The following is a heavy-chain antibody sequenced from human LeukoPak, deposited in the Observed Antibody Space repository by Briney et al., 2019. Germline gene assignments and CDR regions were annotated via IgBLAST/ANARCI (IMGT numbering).Heavy chain of an antibody. CDR1: GFTFSSYA. Sequence: GGSLRLSCAASGFTFSSYAMSWVRQAPGKGLEWVSAISGSGGSTYYAGSVKGRFTISRDNPKNTLYLQMNSLRAEDTAVYYCAKGKSSGWYAATDYWGQGTLVTVSS. V-gene: IGHV3-23*01. CDR2: ISGSGGST. D-gene: IGHD6-19*01. CDR3: AKGKSSGWYAATDY. J-gene: IGHJ4*02.